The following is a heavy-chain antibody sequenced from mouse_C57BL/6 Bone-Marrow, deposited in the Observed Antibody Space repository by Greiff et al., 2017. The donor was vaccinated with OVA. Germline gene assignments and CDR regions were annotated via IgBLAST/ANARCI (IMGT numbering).Heavy chain of an antibody. D-gene: IGHD4-1*01. CDR3: ARGTGNGY. CDR1: GYAFSSSW. J-gene: IGHJ2*01. CDR2: IYPGDGDT. Sequence: QVQLQQSGPELVKPGASVKISCKASGYAFSSSWMNWVKQRPGKGLEWIGRIYPGDGDTNYNGKFKGKATLTADKSSSTAYMQLSSLTSEDSAVYFCARGTGNGYWGKGTTLTVSS. V-gene: IGHV1-82*01.